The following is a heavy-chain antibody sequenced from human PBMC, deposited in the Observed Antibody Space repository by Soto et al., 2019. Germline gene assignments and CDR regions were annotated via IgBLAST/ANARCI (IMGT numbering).Heavy chain of an antibody. CDR2: VSNDGIRK. J-gene: IGHJ4*02. CDR1: GFIFSGSG. V-gene: IGHV3-30*03. Sequence: QVQLVESGGGVVQPGRSLRLTCAASGFIFSGSGMHWVRQAPGKGLEWVALVSNDGIRKYYGDSVKGRFTISRDNAENTLYLQMNSLRAEDTAVYYCARCFCGSMYDTSGKYDSWGQGTLVTVSS. D-gene: IGHD3-22*01. CDR3: ARCFCGSMYDTSGKYDS.